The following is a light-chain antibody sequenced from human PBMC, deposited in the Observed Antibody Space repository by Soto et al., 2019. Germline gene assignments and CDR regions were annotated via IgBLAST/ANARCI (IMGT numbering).Light chain of an antibody. V-gene: IGKV2-28*01. J-gene: IGKJ2*01. Sequence: DLVVTQSPLSLPVAPGEPASISCRSSQSLLHTNGYNYLDWYLQKPGQSPQLLIYFGSNRASGGPDRLSGSGSGTAFTLKISRVEAEDVGVYYCMPALQTPPYTFGQGTKLEIK. CDR3: MPALQTPPYT. CDR1: QSLLHTNGYNY. CDR2: FGS.